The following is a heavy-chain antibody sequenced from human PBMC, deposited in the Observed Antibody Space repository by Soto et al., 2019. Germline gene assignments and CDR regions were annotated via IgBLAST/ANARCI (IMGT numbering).Heavy chain of an antibody. V-gene: IGHV4-61*01. CDR3: ASFPPVDRYIWAPSDY. CDR2: IYYSGST. J-gene: IGHJ4*02. Sequence: SETLSLTCTVSGGSVSSGSYYWSWIRQPPGKGLEWIGYIYYSGSTNYNPSLKSRVTISVDTSKNQFSLKLSSVTAAATAVYYCASFPPVDRYIWAPSDYWGQGTLVTVSS. D-gene: IGHD3-9*01. CDR1: GGSVSSGSYY.